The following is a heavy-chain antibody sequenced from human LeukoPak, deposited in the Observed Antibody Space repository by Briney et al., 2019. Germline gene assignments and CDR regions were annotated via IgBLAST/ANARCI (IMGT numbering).Heavy chain of an antibody. Sequence: SVKVSCKASGGTFSSYAISWVRQAPGQGLEWMGGIIPIFGTANYAQKFQGRVTITADKSTSTAYMELSSLRSEDTAVYYCARDSDILTGYYYYYYMDVWGKGTTVTVSS. D-gene: IGHD3-9*01. CDR1: GGTFSSYA. CDR3: ARDSDILTGYYYYYYMDV. J-gene: IGHJ6*03. CDR2: IIPIFGTA. V-gene: IGHV1-69*06.